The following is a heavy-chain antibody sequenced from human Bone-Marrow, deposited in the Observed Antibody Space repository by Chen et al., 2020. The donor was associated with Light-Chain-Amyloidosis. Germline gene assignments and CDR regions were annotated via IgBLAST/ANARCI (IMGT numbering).Heavy chain of an antibody. V-gene: IGHV1-2*02. CDR2: FNPKTLAT. D-gene: IGHD5-18*01. CDR1: GYTFTDFH. CDR3: AKAAVDKPMGRYIWDF. J-gene: IGHJ4*02. Sequence: QVHLVQSGAEMKKPGASVKVSCKTSGYTFTDFHLHWLRQAPGQGLEWVGWFNPKTLATKYLQRYKERVFMTGGTSTSTANMELTGLTSDDTAVYYCAKAAVDKPMGRYIWDFWGQGTLVTVSS.